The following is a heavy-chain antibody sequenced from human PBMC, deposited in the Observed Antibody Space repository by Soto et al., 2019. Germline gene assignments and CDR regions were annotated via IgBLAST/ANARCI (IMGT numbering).Heavy chain of an antibody. CDR3: AKDDFTDRGDDYFDY. CDR1: GFSFTNFA. D-gene: IGHD2-21*02. V-gene: IGHV3-23*01. CDR2: IGASGDIT. Sequence: GGSLRLSCAASGFSFTNFAMSWVRQAPGKGLEWVAGIGASGDITWYADSVKGRLSISRDNSKNTLYLQLNSLRFEDTAVYYCAKDDFTDRGDDYFDYWGPGTLVTVSS. J-gene: IGHJ4*02.